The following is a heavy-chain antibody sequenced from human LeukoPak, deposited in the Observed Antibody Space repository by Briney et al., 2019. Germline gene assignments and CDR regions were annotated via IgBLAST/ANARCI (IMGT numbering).Heavy chain of an antibody. V-gene: IGHV1-18*01. D-gene: IGHD6-6*01. J-gene: IGHJ4*02. CDR1: GYTFTNYG. CDR2: ISAYNGNI. Sequence: ASVKVSCKASGYTFTNYGISWVRQAPGQGLEWMGWISAYNGNINYAQKFQGRVTMTTDTSTSTAYLELRSLRSDGTAVYYCTRDQGYSSSFYFDYWGQGALVTVSS. CDR3: TRDQGYSSSFYFDY.